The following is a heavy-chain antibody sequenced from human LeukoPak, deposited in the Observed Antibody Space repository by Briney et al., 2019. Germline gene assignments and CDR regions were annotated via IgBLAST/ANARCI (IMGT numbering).Heavy chain of an antibody. D-gene: IGHD3-22*01. Sequence: SSETLSLTCTVSGGSISSSSYYWGWIRQPPGKGLEWIGSIYYSGSTYYNPSLKSRVTISVDTSKNQFSLKLSSVTAADTAVYYCARNRDSSGYVYYYYMDVWGKGTTVTVSS. CDR1: GGSISSSSYY. V-gene: IGHV4-39*07. CDR2: IYYSGST. CDR3: ARNRDSSGYVYYYYMDV. J-gene: IGHJ6*03.